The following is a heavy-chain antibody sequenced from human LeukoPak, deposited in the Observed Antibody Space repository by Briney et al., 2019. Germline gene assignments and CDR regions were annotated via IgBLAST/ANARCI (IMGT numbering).Heavy chain of an antibody. J-gene: IGHJ5*02. Sequence: PSETLSLTCAVYGGSFSGYYWSRIRQPPGKGLEWIGEINHSGSTNYNPSLKSRVTISVDTSKNQFSLKLSSVTAADTAVYYCARAPSIALRNWFDPWGQGTLVTVSS. D-gene: IGHD6-6*01. V-gene: IGHV4-34*01. CDR2: INHSGST. CDR3: ARAPSIALRNWFDP. CDR1: GGSFSGYY.